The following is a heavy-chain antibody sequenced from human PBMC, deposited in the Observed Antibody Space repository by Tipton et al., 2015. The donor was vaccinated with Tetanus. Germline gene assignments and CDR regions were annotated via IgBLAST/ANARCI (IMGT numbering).Heavy chain of an antibody. CDR2: IYYSGST. CDR1: GISVSTSDYY. V-gene: IGHV4-61*08. J-gene: IGHJ4*02. CDR3: ARDVGGHYYFDF. D-gene: IGHD1-26*01. Sequence: TLSLTCTVSGISVSTSDYYWSWIRQPPGKELEWIGYIYYSGSTNYNSSLKSRVTISADMSENQFSLRLTSVTAADTAVYYCARDVGGHYYFDFWGQGSLVTVSS.